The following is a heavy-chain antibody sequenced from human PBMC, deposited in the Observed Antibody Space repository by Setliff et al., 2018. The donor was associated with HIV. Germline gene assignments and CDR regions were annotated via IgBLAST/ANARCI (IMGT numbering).Heavy chain of an antibody. V-gene: IGHV4-31*03. CDR3: AREAMYYYDTSGHPQGFDY. J-gene: IGHJ4*02. Sequence: TLSLTCTVSGDSISGAGFYWTWIRQLPGKGLEWIGSIYYSGSTYYNPSLKSRVTISLGTSRWQFSLTLNSVSAADTAVYFCAREAMYYYDTSGHPQGFDYWGQGTLVTSPQ. D-gene: IGHD3-22*01. CDR2: IYYSGST. CDR1: GDSISGAGFY.